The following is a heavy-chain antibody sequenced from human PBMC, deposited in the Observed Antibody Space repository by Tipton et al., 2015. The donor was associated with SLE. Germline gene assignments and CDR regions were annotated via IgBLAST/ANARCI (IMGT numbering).Heavy chain of an antibody. CDR3: ARRGHYFVSGMMGDY. D-gene: IGHD3-10*01. Sequence: TLSLTCAVSGGPINISGYFWGWIRQPPGKGLEWVGNIYSDGNTYYNPSLKSRVTLTVDTSKNHFSLKLNSVTAAEPAIYYCARRGHYFVSGMMGDYWGQGSLVTVSS. V-gene: IGHV4-39*07. CDR2: IYSDGNT. CDR1: GGPINISGYF. J-gene: IGHJ4*02.